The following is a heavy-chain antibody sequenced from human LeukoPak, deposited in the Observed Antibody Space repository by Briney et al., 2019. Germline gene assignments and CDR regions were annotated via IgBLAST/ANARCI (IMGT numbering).Heavy chain of an antibody. CDR3: ARMYSSSWYVFDY. D-gene: IGHD6-13*01. J-gene: IGHJ4*02. CDR1: GGSFSGYY. V-gene: IGHV4-34*01. CDR2: INHSGST. Sequence: SETLSLTCAVYGGSFSGYYWSWIRQPPGKGLEWTGEINHSGSTNYNPSLKSRVTISVDTSKNQFSLKLSSVTAADTAVYYCARMYSSSWYVFDYWGQGTLVTVSS.